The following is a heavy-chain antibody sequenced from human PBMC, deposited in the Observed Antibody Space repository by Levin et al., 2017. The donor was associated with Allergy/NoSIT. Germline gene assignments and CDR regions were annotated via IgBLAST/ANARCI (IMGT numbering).Heavy chain of an antibody. CDR2: ISYDGSNK. Sequence: PGGSLRLSCAASGFTFSNYAMHWVRQAPGKGLEWVAVISYDGSNKYYADSVKGRFTISRDNSKNTLYLQMNSLRAEDTAVYYCARSKYSSSWYTGDDYWGQGTLVTVSS. CDR1: GFTFSNYA. J-gene: IGHJ4*02. CDR3: ARSKYSSSWYTGDDY. D-gene: IGHD6-13*01. V-gene: IGHV3-30-3*01.